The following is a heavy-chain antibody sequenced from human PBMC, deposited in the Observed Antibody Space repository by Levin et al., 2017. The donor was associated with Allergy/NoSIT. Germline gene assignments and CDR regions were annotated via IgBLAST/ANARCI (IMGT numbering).Heavy chain of an antibody. CDR2: IKSKTDGGTT. V-gene: IGHV3-15*01. Sequence: PGESLKISCAASGFTFSNAWMSWVRQAPGKGLEWVGRIKSKTDGGTTDYAAPVKGRFTISRDDSKNTLYLQMNSLKTEDTAVYYCTTVGALWFGELSTLDAFDIWGQGTMVTVSS. J-gene: IGHJ3*02. CDR3: TTVGALWFGELSTLDAFDI. D-gene: IGHD3-10*01. CDR1: GFTFSNAW.